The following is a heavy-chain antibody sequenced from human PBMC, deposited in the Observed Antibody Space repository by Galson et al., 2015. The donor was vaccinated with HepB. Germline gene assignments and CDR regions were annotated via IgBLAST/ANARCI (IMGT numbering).Heavy chain of an antibody. V-gene: IGHV3-21*01. Sequence: SLRLSCAASGFTFSSYSMNWVRQAPGKGLEWVSSISSSSSYIYYADSVKGRFTISRDNAKNTLYLQMNSLRAEDTAVYYCARVMSGSSWGNFDYWGQGTLVTASS. CDR3: ARVMSGSSWGNFDY. D-gene: IGHD6-13*01. CDR1: GFTFSSYS. J-gene: IGHJ4*02. CDR2: ISSSSSYI.